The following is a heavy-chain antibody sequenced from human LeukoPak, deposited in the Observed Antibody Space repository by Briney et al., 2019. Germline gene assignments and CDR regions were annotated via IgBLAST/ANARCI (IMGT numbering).Heavy chain of an antibody. CDR3: ARNVGKWYAFDI. Sequence: ASVKVSCNASGGTFSSYAISWVRQAPGQGLEWMGGIIPIFGTANYAQKFQGRVTITADESTSTAYMELSSLRSEDTAVYYCARNVGKWYAFDIWGQGTMVTVSS. CDR2: IIPIFGTA. J-gene: IGHJ3*02. V-gene: IGHV1-69*01. D-gene: IGHD3-10*01. CDR1: GGTFSSYA.